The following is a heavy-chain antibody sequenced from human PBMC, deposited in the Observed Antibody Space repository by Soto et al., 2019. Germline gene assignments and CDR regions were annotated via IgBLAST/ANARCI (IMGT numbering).Heavy chain of an antibody. CDR3: ASYCGGDCQGWFDP. CDR2: IIPILSIA. CDR1: GGTFSSYT. V-gene: IGHV1-69*02. Sequence: QVQLVQSGAEVKKPGSSVKVSCKASGGTFSSYTISWVRQAPGQGLEWMGRIIPILSIANYAQKFQGRVTITADKSTSTAYMELSSLSSEDTAVYYCASYCGGDCQGWFDPWGQGTLVTVSS. D-gene: IGHD2-21*02. J-gene: IGHJ5*02.